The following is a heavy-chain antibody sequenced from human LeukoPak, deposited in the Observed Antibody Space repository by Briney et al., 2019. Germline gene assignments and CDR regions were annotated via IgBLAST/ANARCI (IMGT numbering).Heavy chain of an antibody. CDR3: AKQIASTGRSYYYYSMDV. J-gene: IGHJ6*02. Sequence: PGGSLRLSCAASGFTFSSYAMSWVRQAPGKGLEWVSAISGSGGSTYYADSVKGRFSISRDNSKNTLYLQMNSLRAEDTAVYYCAKQIASTGRSYYYYSMDVWGQGTTVTVSS. CDR2: ISGSGGST. D-gene: IGHD6-13*01. V-gene: IGHV3-23*01. CDR1: GFTFSSYA.